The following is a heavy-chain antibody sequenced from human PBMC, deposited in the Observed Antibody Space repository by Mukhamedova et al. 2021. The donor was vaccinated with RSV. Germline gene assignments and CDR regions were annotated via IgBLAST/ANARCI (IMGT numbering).Heavy chain of an antibody. CDR2: ISSSSSYI. J-gene: IGHJ4*02. V-gene: IGHV3-21*01. D-gene: IGHD2-2*01. Sequence: VSSISSSSSYIYYADSVKGRFTISRDNAKNSLYLQMNSLRAEDTAVYYCAREIGSCSSTSCSHFFDYWGQGTLVTVSS. CDR3: AREIGSCSSTSCSHFFDY.